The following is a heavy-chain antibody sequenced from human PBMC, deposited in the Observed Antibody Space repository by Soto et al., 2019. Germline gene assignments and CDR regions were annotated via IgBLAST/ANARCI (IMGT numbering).Heavy chain of an antibody. V-gene: IGHV4-4*02. CDR1: GGSISRSNW. D-gene: IGHD3-10*01. J-gene: IGHJ5*02. CDR2: IYHSGST. CDR3: ARGGLTVVRGVTVDNWFAP. Sequence: QVQLLESGPGLVKPSGTLSLTCAVSGGSISRSNWWSWVRQSPGKGLEWIGEIYHSGSTNYNPSLQSRVTYSVDKSNDQFSLKVSSVTAADTAVYYCARGGLTVVRGVTVDNWFAPWGQGTLVTVSS.